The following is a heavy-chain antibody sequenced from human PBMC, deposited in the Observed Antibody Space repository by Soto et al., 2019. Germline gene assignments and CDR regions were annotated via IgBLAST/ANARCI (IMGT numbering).Heavy chain of an antibody. CDR3: TTDLFSMGGSGRWYYYYGMDV. Sequence: QPGGSLRLSCAASGFTFSGSAMHWVRQASGKGLEWVGRIRSKANSYATAYAASVKGRFTISRDDPKNTAYLQMNSLKTEDTAVYYCTTDLFSMGGSGRWYYYYGMDVWGQGTTVTVSS. CDR1: GFTFSGSA. D-gene: IGHD3-10*01. CDR2: IRSKANSYAT. V-gene: IGHV3-73*01. J-gene: IGHJ6*02.